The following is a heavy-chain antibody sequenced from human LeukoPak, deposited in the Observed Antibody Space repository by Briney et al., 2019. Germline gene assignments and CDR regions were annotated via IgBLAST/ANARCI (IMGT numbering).Heavy chain of an antibody. J-gene: IGHJ3*02. Sequence: SQTLSLTCTVSGGSISSGDYYWSWIRPPPGKGLEWIGYIYYSGSTYYNPSLKSRVTISVDTSKNQFSLKLSSVTAADTAVYYCARGDYDSSGYYGDAFDIWGQGTMVTVSS. D-gene: IGHD3-22*01. CDR1: GGSISSGDYY. CDR2: IYYSGST. CDR3: ARGDYDSSGYYGDAFDI. V-gene: IGHV4-30-4*08.